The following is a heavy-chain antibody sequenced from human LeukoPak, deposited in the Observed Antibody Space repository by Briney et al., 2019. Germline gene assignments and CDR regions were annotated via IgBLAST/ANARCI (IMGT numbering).Heavy chain of an antibody. V-gene: IGHV3-74*01. CDR1: GFTFIAYG. CDR2: INNDWSST. D-gene: IGHD2-21*02. Sequence: GGSLRLSCAASGFTFIAYGMQWVRQAPGKGLVWVSRINNDWSSTSYADSVKGRFTISRDNAKNTLYLQVNSLRAEDTGVYYCARELPREVTLDYWGQGTLVTVSS. J-gene: IGHJ4*02. CDR3: ARELPREVTLDY.